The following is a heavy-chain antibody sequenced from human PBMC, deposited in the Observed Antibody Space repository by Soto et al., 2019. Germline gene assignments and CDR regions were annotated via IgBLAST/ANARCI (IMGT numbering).Heavy chain of an antibody. CDR2: ILYDGSDK. V-gene: IGHV3-30*18. CDR3: AKAGGGFGDFVHH. D-gene: IGHD3-10*01. J-gene: IGHJ4*02. CDR1: GFTFSSYG. Sequence: PGGSLRLSCAASGFTFSSYGMRWVRQAPGKGLEWVTGILYDGSDKYYADSVKGRFTISRENSKNTLYLQMNSLRTEDSAVYYCAKAGGGFGDFVHHWGQGTPVTVSS.